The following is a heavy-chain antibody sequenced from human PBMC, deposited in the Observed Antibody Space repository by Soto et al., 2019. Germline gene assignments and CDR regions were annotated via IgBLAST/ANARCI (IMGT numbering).Heavy chain of an antibody. J-gene: IGHJ6*02. D-gene: IGHD5-12*01. CDR1: GYTFTGYY. CDR2: INPNSGGT. CDR3: ARDGLRLLETGYYYYGMDV. V-gene: IGHV1-2*04. Sequence: GASVKVSCKASGYTFTGYYMHWVRQAPGQGLEWMGWINPNSGGTNYAQKFQGWVTMTRDTSISTAYMELSRLRSDDTAVYYCARDGLRLLETGYYYYGMDVWGQGTTVTVSS.